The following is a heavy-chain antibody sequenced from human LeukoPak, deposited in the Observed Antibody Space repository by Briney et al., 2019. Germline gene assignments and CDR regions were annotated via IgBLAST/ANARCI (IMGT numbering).Heavy chain of an antibody. CDR3: ARDPYYYDSSGPTPFDY. CDR1: GFTFSSYA. CDR2: ISYDGSNK. D-gene: IGHD3-22*01. Sequence: GGSLRLSCAASGFTFSSYAMHWVRQAPGKGLEWVAVISYDGSNKYYADFVKGRFTISRDNSKNTLYLQMNSLRAEDTAVYYCARDPYYYDSSGPTPFDYWGQGTLVTVSS. J-gene: IGHJ4*02. V-gene: IGHV3-30*04.